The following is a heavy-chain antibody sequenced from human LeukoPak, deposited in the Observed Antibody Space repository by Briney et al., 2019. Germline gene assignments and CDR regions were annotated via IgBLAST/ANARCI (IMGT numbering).Heavy chain of an antibody. D-gene: IGHD2-15*01. Sequence: SVKVSCKASGGTFSSHAISWVRQAPGQGLEWMGGIIPIFGTANYAQKFQGRVTITADESTSTAYMELSSLRSEDTAVYYCAVNRAAAQIQCFDYWGQGTLVTVSS. CDR3: AVNRAAAQIQCFDY. J-gene: IGHJ4*02. CDR1: GGTFSSHA. V-gene: IGHV1-69*13. CDR2: IIPIFGTA.